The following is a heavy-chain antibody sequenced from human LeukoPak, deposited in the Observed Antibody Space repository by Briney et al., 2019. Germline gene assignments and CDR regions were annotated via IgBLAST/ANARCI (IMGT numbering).Heavy chain of an antibody. V-gene: IGHV4-39*07. J-gene: IGHJ6*03. D-gene: IGHD2-15*01. CDR1: GGSISSRSYY. CDR2: IYYSGST. Sequence: SETLSLTCTVSGGSISSRSYYWGWIRQPPGKGLEWIGSIYYSGSTYYNPSLQSRVTISVDTSKNQFSLKLSSVTAADTAVYYCARDRGGRDYYYYYMDVWGKGTTVTVSS. CDR3: ARDRGGRDYYYYYMDV.